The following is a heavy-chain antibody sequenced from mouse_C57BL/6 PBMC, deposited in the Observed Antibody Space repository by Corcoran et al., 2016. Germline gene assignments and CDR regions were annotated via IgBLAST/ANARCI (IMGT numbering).Heavy chain of an antibody. J-gene: IGHJ3*01. CDR2: INPNNGGT. D-gene: IGHD2-2*01. CDR1: GYTFTDYY. Sequence: EVQLQQSGPELVKPGASVKISCKASGYTFTDYYMNWVKQSHGKSLEWIGDINPNNGGTSYNQKFKGKATLTVDKSSSTAYMELRSLTSEDSAVYYCARSDYGYGAWFAYWGQGTLVTVSA. CDR3: ARSDYGYGAWFAY. V-gene: IGHV1-26*01.